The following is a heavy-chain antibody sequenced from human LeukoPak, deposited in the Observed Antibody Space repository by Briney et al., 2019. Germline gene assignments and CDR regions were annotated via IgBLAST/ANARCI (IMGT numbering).Heavy chain of an antibody. V-gene: IGHV4-59*01. D-gene: IGHD3-10*01. Sequence: SETLSLTCTVSGGSISSYYWSWIRQPPGKGLEWIGYIYYSGSTNYNPSLKSRVTISVDTSKNQFSLKLSSVTAADTAVYYCARANSLGYYYGPPDYWGQGTLVTVSS. CDR2: IYYSGST. CDR3: ARANSLGYYYGPPDY. J-gene: IGHJ4*02. CDR1: GGSISSYY.